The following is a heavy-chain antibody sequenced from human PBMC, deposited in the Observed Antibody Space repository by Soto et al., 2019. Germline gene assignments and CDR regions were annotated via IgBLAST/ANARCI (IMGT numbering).Heavy chain of an antibody. V-gene: IGHV3-33*01. J-gene: IGHJ6*02. CDR1: GFTFSSYG. CDR2: IWYDGSNK. Sequence: GGSLRLSCAASGFTFSSYGMHWVRQAPGKGLEWVAVIWYDGSNKYYADSVKGRFTISRDNSKNTLYLQMNSLRAEDTAVYYCARDEGGFSYYGMDVWGQGTTVTVSS. CDR3: ARDEGGFSYYGMDV.